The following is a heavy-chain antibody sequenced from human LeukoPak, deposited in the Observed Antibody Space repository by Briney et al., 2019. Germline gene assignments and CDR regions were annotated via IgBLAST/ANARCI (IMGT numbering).Heavy chain of an antibody. CDR3: ARRRLWLPNDY. CDR2: INHSGST. J-gene: IGHJ4*02. V-gene: IGHV4-34*01. CDR1: GGSFSGYY. D-gene: IGHD5-18*01. Sequence: SETLSLTCAVYGGSFSGYYWSWIRQPPGKGLEWIGEINHSGSTNYNPSLKSRVTISVDTSKNQFSLRLSSVTAADTAVYYCARRRLWLPNDYWGQGTLVTVSS.